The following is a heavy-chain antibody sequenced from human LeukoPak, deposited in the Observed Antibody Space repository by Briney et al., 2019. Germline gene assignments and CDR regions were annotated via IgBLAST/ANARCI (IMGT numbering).Heavy chain of an antibody. J-gene: IGHJ4*02. Sequence: SETLSLTCAVSGDSISSSNWWSWVRQPPGKGLEWIGEIYHSGNTNYNPPLKSRVTISLDKSKNQFSLKLNSVTAADTAFYYCARVGALGGHDFWGQGSLVTVSS. D-gene: IGHD1-26*01. CDR3: ARVGALGGHDF. CDR1: GDSISSSNW. CDR2: IYHSGNT. V-gene: IGHV4-4*02.